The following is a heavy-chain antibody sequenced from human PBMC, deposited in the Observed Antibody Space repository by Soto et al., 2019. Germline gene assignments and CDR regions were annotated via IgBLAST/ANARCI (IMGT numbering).Heavy chain of an antibody. J-gene: IGHJ3*02. Sequence: QLQLQESGSSLVKPSQTLSLTCTVSGGSLSSSAYSWSWIRQTPGQGLEWIGFIYQSGSTYYNPSLKSRVTLSLDRPKNQISLKLTSVTAADTAVYYCARELLYYDSDGYSWDDAFDIWGQGTMVTVSP. V-gene: IGHV4-30-2*01. D-gene: IGHD3-22*01. CDR2: IYQSGST. CDR1: GGSLSSSAYS. CDR3: ARELLYYDSDGYSWDDAFDI.